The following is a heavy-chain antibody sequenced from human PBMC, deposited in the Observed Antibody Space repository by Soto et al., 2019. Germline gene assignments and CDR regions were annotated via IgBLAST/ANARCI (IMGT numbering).Heavy chain of an antibody. CDR3: AAGGYDFWSGYSASYYYYGMDV. V-gene: IGHV1-58*01. Sequence: ASVKVSCKASGFTLTSSAVQWVRQARGQRLEWIGWIVVGSGNTNYAQKFQERVTITRDMSTSTAYMELSSLRSEDTAVYYCAAGGYDFWSGYSASYYYYGMDVWGQGTTVTVSS. CDR1: GFTLTSSA. CDR2: IVVGSGNT. J-gene: IGHJ6*02. D-gene: IGHD3-3*01.